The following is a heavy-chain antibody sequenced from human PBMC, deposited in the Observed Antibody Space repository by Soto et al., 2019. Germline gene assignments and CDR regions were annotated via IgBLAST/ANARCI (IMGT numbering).Heavy chain of an antibody. D-gene: IGHD1-26*01. CDR1: GDSMTKYY. CDR2: IYTSGST. CDR3: ARTVGAAYYFDF. V-gene: IGHV4-4*07. J-gene: IGHJ4*02. Sequence: QVQLQESGPGLVKPSETLSLTCTVSGDSMTKYYWSWIRQPAGKGLEWIGRIYTSGSTHYNPSLKSRVTMSIDTSNNHFSLKLKSVTAADTAVYYCARTVGAAYYFDFWGQGALVTVSS.